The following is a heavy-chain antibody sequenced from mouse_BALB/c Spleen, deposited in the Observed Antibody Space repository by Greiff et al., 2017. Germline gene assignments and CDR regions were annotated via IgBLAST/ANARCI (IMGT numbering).Heavy chain of an antibody. J-gene: IGHJ2*01. CDR3: ARMGREGFDY. V-gene: IGHV5-6-5*01. Sequence: EVKLVESGGGLVKPGGSLKLSCAASGFTFSSYAMSWVRQTPEKRLEWVASISSGGSTYYPDSVKGRFTISRDNARNILYLQMSSLRSEDTAMYYCARMGREGFDYWGQGTTLTVSS. CDR2: ISSGGST. CDR1: GFTFSSYA.